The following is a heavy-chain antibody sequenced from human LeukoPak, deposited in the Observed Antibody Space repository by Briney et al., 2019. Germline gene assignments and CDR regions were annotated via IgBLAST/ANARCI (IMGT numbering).Heavy chain of an antibody. Sequence: GASVKVSCKASGYMFSTDGLSWVRQAPGQGREWMGWINTKNGNTKYPQKFQGGVTVNTDTSTTTPYMELTSLPADDTAMYYCAREVALNAAYCRDDCSSAQFFDHWGQGTPLTVSS. V-gene: IGHV1-18*04. CDR2: INTKNGNT. D-gene: IGHD2-21*01. CDR3: AREVALNAAYCRDDCSSAQFFDH. J-gene: IGHJ4*02. CDR1: GYMFSTDG.